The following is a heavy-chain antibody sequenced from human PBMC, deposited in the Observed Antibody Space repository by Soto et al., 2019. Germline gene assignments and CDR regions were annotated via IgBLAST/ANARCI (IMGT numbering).Heavy chain of an antibody. V-gene: IGHV4-38-2*01. CDR3: ARVRIFDCWFDP. J-gene: IGHJ5*02. D-gene: IGHD3-3*01. CDR2: IYHSGSA. Sequence: SETLSLTCDVSGYSISGGFYWGWIRQPPGKGLEWIANIYHSGSAYYTPSLKTRVTTSVDTSKNQISLRLNSVTAADAAVYFCARVRIFDCWFDPWGQGIPVTVSS. CDR1: GYSISGGFY.